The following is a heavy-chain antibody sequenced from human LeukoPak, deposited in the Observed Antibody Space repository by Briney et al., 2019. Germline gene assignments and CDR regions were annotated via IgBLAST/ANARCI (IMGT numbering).Heavy chain of an antibody. V-gene: IGHV1-69*05. CDR3: ARSEGNSGCSSTICYNY. CDR1: GGTFSSYA. D-gene: IGHD2-2*02. J-gene: IGHJ4*02. Sequence: ASVKVSCKASGGTFSSYAISWVRQAPGQGLEWMGGIIPIFGTANYAQKFQGRVTITTDESTSTAYMELSSLRSEDTAVYYCARSEGNSGCSSTICYNYWGQGTLVTVSS. CDR2: IIPIFGTA.